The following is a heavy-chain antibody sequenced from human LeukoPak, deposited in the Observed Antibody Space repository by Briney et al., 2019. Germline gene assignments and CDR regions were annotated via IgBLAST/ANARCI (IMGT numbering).Heavy chain of an antibody. V-gene: IGHV1-58*01. D-gene: IGHD1-1*01. Sequence: GTSVKVSCKASGFTFNTSGVRWVRQARGQRLEWIGLIDVDSGNTNYAQKFQERVTITRDLSTSTAYMELTSLRSEDTAVYYCAAVCSPNCGPTSGGQGTLVTVSA. CDR2: IDVDSGNT. J-gene: IGHJ4*02. CDR1: GFTFNTSG. CDR3: AAVCSPNCGPTS.